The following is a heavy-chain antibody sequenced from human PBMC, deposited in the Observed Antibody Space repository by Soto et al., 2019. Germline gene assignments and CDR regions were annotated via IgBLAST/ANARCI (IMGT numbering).Heavy chain of an antibody. J-gene: IGHJ4*02. CDR2: ISGSGGST. CDR3: APVHHDYCPG. D-gene: IGHD4-17*01. CDR1: GFTFSSYA. V-gene: IGHV3-23*01. Sequence: EVQLLESGGGLVQPGGSLRLSCAASGFTFSSYAMSWVRQAPGKGLEWVSAISGSGGSTYYADSVKGRFTISRDNSKNQLDLQMNSLTAVDTSVYYCAPVHHDYCPGWGQGTLVTVSS.